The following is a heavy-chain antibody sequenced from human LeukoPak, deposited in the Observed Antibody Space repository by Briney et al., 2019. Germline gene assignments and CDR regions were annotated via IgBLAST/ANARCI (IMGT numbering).Heavy chain of an antibody. Sequence: GGSLRLSCAASGFTFDDYTMHWVRQAPGKGLEWVSLISWDGGSTYYADSVKGRFTISRDNSKNSLYLQMNSLRTEDTALYYCAKGTRRYCSSTSCAEGAFDIWGQGTMVTVSS. V-gene: IGHV3-43*01. J-gene: IGHJ3*02. CDR2: ISWDGGST. D-gene: IGHD2-2*01. CDR1: GFTFDDYT. CDR3: AKGTRRYCSSTSCAEGAFDI.